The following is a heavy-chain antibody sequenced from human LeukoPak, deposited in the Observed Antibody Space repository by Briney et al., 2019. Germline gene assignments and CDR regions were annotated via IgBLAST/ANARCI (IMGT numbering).Heavy chain of an antibody. CDR3: ARPYVTYYDFWSGYKDAFDI. V-gene: IGHV4-39*01. Sequence: GSLRLSCAASGFTLSSYWMSWIRQPPGKGLEWIGSIYYSGSTYYNPSLKSRVTISVDTSKNQFSLKLSSVTAADTAVYYCARPYVTYYDFWSGYKDAFDIWGQGTMVTVSS. J-gene: IGHJ3*02. D-gene: IGHD3-3*01. CDR1: GFTLSSYW. CDR2: IYYSGST.